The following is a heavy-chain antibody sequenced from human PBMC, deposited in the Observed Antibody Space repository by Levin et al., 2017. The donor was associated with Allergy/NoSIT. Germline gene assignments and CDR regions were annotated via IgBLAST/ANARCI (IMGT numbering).Heavy chain of an antibody. CDR3: ARRGWLAAPNTFDY. V-gene: IGHV3-74*03. Sequence: GESLKISCGASGFTFRSYWMFWVRQAPGKGLVWVAHMNADGSVTKYADSVKGRFTISRDNAKNSLYLQMNNLRAEDTAVYYCARRGWLAAPNTFDYWGQGSLVTVSS. D-gene: IGHD6-13*01. CDR1: GFTFRSYW. CDR2: MNADGSVT. J-gene: IGHJ4*02.